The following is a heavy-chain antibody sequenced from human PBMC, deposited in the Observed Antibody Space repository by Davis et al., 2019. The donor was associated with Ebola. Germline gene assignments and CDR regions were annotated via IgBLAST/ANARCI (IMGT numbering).Heavy chain of an antibody. CDR3: ARDPHSSSSAVDY. CDR1: GFTFSSCG. Sequence: PGGSLRLSCAASGFTFSSCGMHWVRQAPGKGLEWVALIWYDGSNKYYADSVKGRFTISRDNSKNTLYLQMNSLRAEDTAVYYCARDPHSSSSAVDYWGQGTLVTVSS. CDR2: IWYDGSNK. D-gene: IGHD6-6*01. J-gene: IGHJ4*02. V-gene: IGHV3-33*01.